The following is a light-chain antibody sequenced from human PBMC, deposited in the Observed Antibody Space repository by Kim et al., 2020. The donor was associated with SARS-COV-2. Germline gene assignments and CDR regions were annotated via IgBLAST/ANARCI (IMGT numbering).Light chain of an antibody. V-gene: IGKV3-15*01. CDR2: TAS. CDR1: QSISTN. J-gene: IGKJ1*01. Sequence: EIVMTQSPATLSVSPGEGVTLSCRASQSISTNLGWYQQKPGQAPRLLIYTASTRATGIPARFSGSGSGTEFTLTISSLQSEDFAVYSCQQYYDWPWTFGQGTKLEIK. CDR3: QQYYDWPWT.